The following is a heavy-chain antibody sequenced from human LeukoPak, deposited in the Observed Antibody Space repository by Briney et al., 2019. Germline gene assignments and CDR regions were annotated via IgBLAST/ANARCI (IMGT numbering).Heavy chain of an antibody. J-gene: IGHJ4*02. CDR1: GYTLTELS. D-gene: IGHD3-22*01. V-gene: IGHV1-24*01. Sequence: ASVKVSFKVSGYTLTELSMHWVRQAPGKGFEWMGRFDPEKGETIYAQKFQGRVTMTEDTSTDTAYMELSSLRSEDTAVYYCATEGYYDSSGYYTDYWGQGTLVTVSS. CDR2: FDPEKGET. CDR3: ATEGYYDSSGYYTDY.